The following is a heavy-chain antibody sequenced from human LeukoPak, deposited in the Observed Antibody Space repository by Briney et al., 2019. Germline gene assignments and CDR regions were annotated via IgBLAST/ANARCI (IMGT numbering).Heavy chain of an antibody. CDR1: GGSISSYY. J-gene: IGHJ4*02. CDR2: IYTSGST. CDR3: AIGLGHCSSTSCYVYFDY. Sequence: PSETLSLTCTVSGGSISSYYWSWIRQPAGKGLEWIGRIYTSGSTNYNPSLKSRVTMSVDTSKNQFSLKLSSVTAADTAVYYCAIGLGHCSSTSCYVYFDYWGQGTLVTVSS. D-gene: IGHD2-2*01. V-gene: IGHV4-4*07.